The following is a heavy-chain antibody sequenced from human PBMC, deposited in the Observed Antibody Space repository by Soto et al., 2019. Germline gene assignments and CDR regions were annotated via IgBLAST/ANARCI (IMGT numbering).Heavy chain of an antibody. CDR3: ARDQESITDRILQY. J-gene: IGHJ4*02. CDR1: GDAFASFG. V-gene: IGHV1-18*01. CDR2: ISAYNGNT. Sequence: GASVKVSCKASGDAFASFGLSWVRQAPGQGLEWLGWISAYNGNTHYAQKVRDRVTLTTDTSTNTAYMELRSLTSDDTAVYYCARDQESITDRILQYWGQGPRVTVCS. D-gene: IGHD3-10*01.